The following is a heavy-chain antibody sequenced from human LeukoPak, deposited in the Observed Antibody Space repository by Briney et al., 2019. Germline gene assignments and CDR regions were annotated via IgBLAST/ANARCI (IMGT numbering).Heavy chain of an antibody. Sequence: GSLRLSCAASGFTFNRYEMNWVRQAPGKGLEWVSYISGSGSTIYYADSVKGRFTISRDNAKNSLYLQMNSLRAEDTAVYYCARGDGGYYYGMDVWGRGTTVTVSS. J-gene: IGHJ6*02. CDR1: GFTFNRYE. D-gene: IGHD5-24*01. CDR2: ISGSGSTI. CDR3: ARGDGGYYYGMDV. V-gene: IGHV3-48*03.